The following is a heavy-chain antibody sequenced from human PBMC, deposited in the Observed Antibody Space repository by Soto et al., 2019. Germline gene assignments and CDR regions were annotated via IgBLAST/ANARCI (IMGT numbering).Heavy chain of an antibody. J-gene: IGHJ4*02. V-gene: IGHV4-34*01. D-gene: IGHD6-19*01. Sequence: SETLSLTCAVYGGSFSGYYWIWIRQPPGKGLEWIGEINHSGSTNYNPSLKSRVTISVDTSKNQFSLKLSSVTAADTAVYYCARAALYSSGWYNYWGQGTLVTVSS. CDR1: GGSFSGYY. CDR3: ARAALYSSGWYNY. CDR2: INHSGST.